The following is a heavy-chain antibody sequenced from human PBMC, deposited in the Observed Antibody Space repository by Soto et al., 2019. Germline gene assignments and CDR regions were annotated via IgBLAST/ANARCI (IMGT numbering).Heavy chain of an antibody. CDR1: GGSFSGYY. Sequence: LVTLSVTCVVYGGSFSGYYWSWIRQPPGKGLEWIGEINHSGSTNYNPSLKSRVTISVDTSKNQFSLKLSSVTAADTAVYYCAREENYDFWSGHVVNHYYYGMDVWGQGTTVTVSS. CDR3: AREENYDFWSGHVVNHYYYGMDV. D-gene: IGHD3-3*01. CDR2: INHSGST. V-gene: IGHV4-34*01. J-gene: IGHJ6*02.